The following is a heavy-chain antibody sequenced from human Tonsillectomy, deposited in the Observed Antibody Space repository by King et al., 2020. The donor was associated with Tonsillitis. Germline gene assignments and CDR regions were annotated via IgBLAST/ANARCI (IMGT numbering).Heavy chain of an antibody. CDR3: ARVGCNSDYTEYFDY. D-gene: IGHD2/OR15-2a*01. CDR2: ISSGGST. Sequence: VQLVESGGGLIQPGGSLRLSCAASGFTVSSNYMSWVRQAPGKGLEWVSVISSGGSTYYADSVKGRLTITRDNSKNTLYLQMHSLRAEDSAVYFCARVGCNSDYTEYFDYWGQGTLVTVSS. V-gene: IGHV3-53*01. CDR1: GFTVSSNY. J-gene: IGHJ4*02.